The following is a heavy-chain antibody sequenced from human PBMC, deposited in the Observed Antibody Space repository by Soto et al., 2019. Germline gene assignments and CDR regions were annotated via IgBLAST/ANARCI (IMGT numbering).Heavy chain of an antibody. D-gene: IGHD3-10*01. Sequence: EVQLVESGGGLVKPGGSLRLSCAASGFTFSSYSMNWVRQAPGKGLEWVSSISSSSSYIYYADSVKGRFTISRDNAKNSLYLQMNSLRAEDTAVYYCYGSGMEDYYYYYGMDVWGQGTTVTVSS. V-gene: IGHV3-21*01. CDR3: YGSGMEDYYYYYGMDV. CDR1: GFTFSSYS. J-gene: IGHJ6*02. CDR2: ISSSSSYI.